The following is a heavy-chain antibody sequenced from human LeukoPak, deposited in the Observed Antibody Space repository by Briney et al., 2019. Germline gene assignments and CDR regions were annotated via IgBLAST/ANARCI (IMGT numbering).Heavy chain of an antibody. Sequence: GGSLRLSCAASGFTFDDYAMHWVRQAPGKGLEWVSGISWNSGSIGYADSVKGRFTISRDNAKNSLYLQMNSLRAEDTGLYYCAKGPIAAAGLFDYWGQGTLVTVSS. CDR1: GFTFDDYA. D-gene: IGHD6-13*01. CDR3: AKGPIAAAGLFDY. J-gene: IGHJ4*02. V-gene: IGHV3-9*01. CDR2: ISWNSGSI.